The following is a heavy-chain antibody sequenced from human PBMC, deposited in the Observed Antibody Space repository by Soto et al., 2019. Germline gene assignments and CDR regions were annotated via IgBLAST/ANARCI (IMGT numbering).Heavy chain of an antibody. CDR3: ARAEGVTALFAFDY. J-gene: IGHJ4*02. D-gene: IGHD2-21*01. V-gene: IGHV1-46*01. Sequence: SVKVSCKASGYTFTSYDINWVRQAPGQGLEWMGIINPSGGSTSYAQKFQGRVTMTRDTSTSTVYMELSSLRSEDTAVYYCARAEGVTALFAFDYWGQGTLVTVSS. CDR2: INPSGGST. CDR1: GYTFTSYD.